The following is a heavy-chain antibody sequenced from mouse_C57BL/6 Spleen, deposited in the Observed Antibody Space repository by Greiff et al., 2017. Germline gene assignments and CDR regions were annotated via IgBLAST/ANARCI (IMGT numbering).Heavy chain of an antibody. D-gene: IGHD2-5*01. V-gene: IGHV5-16*01. Sequence: EVQLVESEGGLVQPGSSMKLSCTASGFTFSDYYMAWVRQVPEKGLEWVANINYDGSSTYYLDSLKSRFIISRDNAKNILYLQMSSLKSEDTATYYCAREGYSNYWYFDVWGTGTTVTVSS. CDR1: GFTFSDYY. J-gene: IGHJ1*03. CDR2: INYDGSST. CDR3: AREGYSNYWYFDV.